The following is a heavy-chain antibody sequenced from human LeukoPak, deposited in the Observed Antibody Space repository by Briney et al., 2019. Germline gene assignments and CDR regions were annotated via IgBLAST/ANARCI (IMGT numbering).Heavy chain of an antibody. Sequence: PGRSLRLSCAASGFTFSSYAMHRVRQAPGKGLEWVAVISYDGSNKYYADSVKGRFTISRDNSKNTLYLQMNSLRAEDTAVYYCARSSCGGNCYYLFEYWGQGTLVTVAS. CDR1: GFTFSSYA. V-gene: IGHV3-30*04. J-gene: IGHJ4*02. D-gene: IGHD2-15*01. CDR2: ISYDGSNK. CDR3: ARSSCGGNCYYLFEY.